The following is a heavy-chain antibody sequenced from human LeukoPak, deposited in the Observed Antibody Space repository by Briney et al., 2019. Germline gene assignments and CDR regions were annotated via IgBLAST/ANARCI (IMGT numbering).Heavy chain of an antibody. V-gene: IGHV3-20*04. D-gene: IGHD3-10*01. CDR1: GFTFDDYG. CDR2: INWNGGST. J-gene: IGHJ4*02. Sequence: TGGSLRLSCAASGFTFDDYGMSWVRQAPGKGLEWVSGINWNGGSTGYADSVKGRFTISRDNAKNSLYLQMNSLRAEDTALYYCARDRSMVRGVISPFDYWGQGTLVTVSS. CDR3: ARDRSMVRGVISPFDY.